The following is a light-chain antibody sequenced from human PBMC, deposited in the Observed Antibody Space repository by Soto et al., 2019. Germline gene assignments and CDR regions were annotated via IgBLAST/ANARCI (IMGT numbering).Light chain of an antibody. CDR2: DAY. J-gene: IGKJ4*01. CDR1: QGVGST. Sequence: EIIMRQSPAARSVSPAERFTLSCTASQGVGSTLAWYRQQPGQAPRLLIYDAYIRASGVPARFSGSGSGTEFTLTISGLQSEDFAVYFCQHYKTWPLAFGGGTKVDIK. CDR3: QHYKTWPLA. V-gene: IGKV3-15*01.